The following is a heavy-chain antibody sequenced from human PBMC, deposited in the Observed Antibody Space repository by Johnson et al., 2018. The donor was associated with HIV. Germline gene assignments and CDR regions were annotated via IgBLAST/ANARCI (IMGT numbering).Heavy chain of an antibody. CDR2: ISNSGSTI. CDR3: AGGWDSSSSAFDI. CDR1: GFSISDYY. Sequence: QVQLMESGGGLVHPGGSLRLSCAASGFSISDYYMPWIRQAPGKGLEWVSYISNSGSTISYADTGTGRLTISRDNAKNSRYLQMNSLSAEDTAVYDCAGGWDSSSSAFDIWGQGTMVTVSS. D-gene: IGHD6-6*01. V-gene: IGHV3-11*04. J-gene: IGHJ3*02.